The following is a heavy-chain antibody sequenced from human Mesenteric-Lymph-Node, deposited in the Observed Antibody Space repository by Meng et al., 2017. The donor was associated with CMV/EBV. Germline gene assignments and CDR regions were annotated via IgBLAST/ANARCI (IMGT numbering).Heavy chain of an antibody. CDR1: GFTFSSYA. CDR2: ISYDGSNK. D-gene: IGHD4-11*01. CDR3: AKSRTTVTTSGVFDT. V-gene: IGHV3-30*04. J-gene: IGHJ5*02. Sequence: GGSLRLSCAASGFTFSSYAMHWVRQVPGKGLEWVAVISYDGSNKYYADSVKGRFTISRDNSKNTLYLQMNSLRAEDTALYYCAKSRTTVTTSGVFDTWGRGTLVTVSS.